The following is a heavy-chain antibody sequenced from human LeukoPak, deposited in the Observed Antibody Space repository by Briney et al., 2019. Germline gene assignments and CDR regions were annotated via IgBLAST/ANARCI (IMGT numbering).Heavy chain of an antibody. D-gene: IGHD2-2*02. CDR3: ARRVVPAAIQGPDY. V-gene: IGHV4-30-4*08. Sequence: SQTLSLTCTVSGGSISSGDYYWSWIRQPPGKGLEWIGYISYSVSTYYNPSLKSRVTISVDTSKNQFSLKLSSVTAADTAVYYCARRVVPAAIQGPDYWGQGTLVTVSS. CDR1: GGSISSGDYY. CDR2: ISYSVST. J-gene: IGHJ4*02.